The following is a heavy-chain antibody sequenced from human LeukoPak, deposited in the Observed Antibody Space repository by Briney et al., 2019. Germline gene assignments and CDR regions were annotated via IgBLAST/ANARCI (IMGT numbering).Heavy chain of an antibody. CDR3: ARSRGIVGPDY. CDR1: GGSISSYY. CDR2: IYYSGST. J-gene: IGHJ4*02. V-gene: IGHV4-59*12. D-gene: IGHD2-15*01. Sequence: PSETLSLTCTVSGGSISSYYWSWIRQPPGKGLEWIGYIYYSGSTNYNPSLKSRVTISVDTSKNQFSLKLSFVTAADTAVYYCARSRGIVGPDYGGQGTLVTVSS.